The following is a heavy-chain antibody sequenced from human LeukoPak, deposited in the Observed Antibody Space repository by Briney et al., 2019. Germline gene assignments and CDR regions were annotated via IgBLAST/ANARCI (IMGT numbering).Heavy chain of an antibody. D-gene: IGHD2-21*02. CDR2: TFAGYSYT. Sequence: GESLKISCQSSGYNFTPYWIVWVRQMPGKGLEWMGITFAGYSYTIYSPSFQGQVTISVDKSISTAYLQWSSLKASDTAMYYCARLPHCGSDCYPNWFDPWGQGTLVTVSS. CDR3: ARLPHCGSDCYPNWFDP. V-gene: IGHV5-51*01. J-gene: IGHJ5*02. CDR1: GYNFTPYW.